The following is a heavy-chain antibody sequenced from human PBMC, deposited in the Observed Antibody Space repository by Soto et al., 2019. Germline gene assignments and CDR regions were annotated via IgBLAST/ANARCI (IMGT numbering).Heavy chain of an antibody. CDR1: GYTFTSYD. V-gene: IGHV1-8*01. J-gene: IGHJ4*02. D-gene: IGHD3-22*01. CDR3: ARAYYDSSGYYCDY. CDR2: MNPNSGNT. Sequence: ASVKVSCKASGYTFTSYDINWVRQATGQGLEWMGWMNPNSGNTGYAQKFQGRVTITRNTSISTAYMELSSLRSEDTAVYYCARAYYDSSGYYCDYWGQGTLVTVSS.